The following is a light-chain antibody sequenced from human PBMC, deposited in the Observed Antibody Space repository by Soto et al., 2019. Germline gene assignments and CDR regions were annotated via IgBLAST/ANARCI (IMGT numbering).Light chain of an antibody. CDR3: MQGTHWPIT. CDR2: KVS. J-gene: IGKJ5*01. Sequence: DIVMTQSPLSLPVTPVHPASISFRSNQSLVHSDGIAYFSWFQQRPGRSTRRLIYKVSNRDSGVPARFSGSGSGTDFALKISRVEAEDVGVYYCMQGTHWPITFGQGTRLEI. V-gene: IGKV2-30*02. CDR1: QSLVHSDGIAY.